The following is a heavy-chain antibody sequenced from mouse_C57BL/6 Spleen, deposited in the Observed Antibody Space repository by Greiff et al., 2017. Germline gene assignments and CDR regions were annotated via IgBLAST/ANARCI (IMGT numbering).Heavy chain of an antibody. V-gene: IGHV5-6*01. CDR2: ISSGGSYT. CDR3: AKKYQIGTGSVAWFAY. D-gene: IGHD4-1*01. CDR1: GFTFSSYG. J-gene: IGHJ3*01. Sequence: EVQGVESGGDLVKPGGSLKLSCAASGFTFSSYGMSWVRQTPDKRLEWVATISSGGSYTYYPDSVKGRFTISRDNAKNTLYLQRSSLKSEDTAMYYCAKKYQIGTGSVAWFAYWGQGTLVTVSA.